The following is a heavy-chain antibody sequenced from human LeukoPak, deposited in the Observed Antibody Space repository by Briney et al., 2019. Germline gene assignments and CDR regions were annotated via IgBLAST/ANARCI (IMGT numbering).Heavy chain of an antibody. J-gene: IGHJ5*02. Sequence: PSETLSLTCSVSGGSVSRSDSHWGWIRQAPGKGLEWIGSIYYSGSTYYNPSLKSRVTISVDTSKNQFSLKLSSVTAADTAVYYCASSTTVTTLFWFDPWGQGTLVTVSS. D-gene: IGHD4-11*01. CDR3: ASSTTVTTLFWFDP. V-gene: IGHV4-39*07. CDR1: GGSVSRSDSH. CDR2: IYYSGST.